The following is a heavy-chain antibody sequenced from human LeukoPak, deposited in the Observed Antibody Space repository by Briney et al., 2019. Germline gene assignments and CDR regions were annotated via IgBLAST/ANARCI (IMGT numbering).Heavy chain of an antibody. Sequence: SETLSLTCTVSGGSITSDYWNWIRQRPGEGLEWIGYIYYTGRTSYNPSLTSRASISLHTSRNQFSLKLGSVAPADTAIYYCVRHTYSGYDRSTWGQGTLVNVS. CDR1: GGSITSDY. CDR3: VRHTYSGYDRST. V-gene: IGHV4-59*08. CDR2: IYYTGRT. D-gene: IGHD5-12*01. J-gene: IGHJ5*02.